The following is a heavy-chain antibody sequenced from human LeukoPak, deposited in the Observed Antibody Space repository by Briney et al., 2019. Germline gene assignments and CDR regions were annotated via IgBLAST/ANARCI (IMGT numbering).Heavy chain of an antibody. CDR1: GGSVSSGSYY. V-gene: IGHV4-61*01. CDR3: ARDKGDILTGKLSYLDY. D-gene: IGHD3-9*01. J-gene: IGHJ4*02. Sequence: SETLSLTCTVSGGSVSSGSYYWSWIRQPPGKGLEWIRYIYYSGSTNYNPSLKSRVTISVDTSKNQFSLKLSSVTAADTAVYYCARDKGDILTGKLSYLDYWGQGTLVTVSS. CDR2: IYYSGST.